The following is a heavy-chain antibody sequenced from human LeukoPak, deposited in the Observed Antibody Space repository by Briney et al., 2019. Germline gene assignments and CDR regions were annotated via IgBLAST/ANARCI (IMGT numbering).Heavy chain of an antibody. D-gene: IGHD5-12*01. V-gene: IGHV3-7*01. CDR1: GFTFSNYR. CDR3: ARNENSGWGYFDY. Sequence: GGSLRLSCAASGFTFSNYRISWVRQPPGKGLDWVAHINQDGSQTSYVDSVKGRFTISRDNAKSALYLQMNSLRAEDTAVYYCARNENSGWGYFDYWGQGTLVTVSS. J-gene: IGHJ4*02. CDR2: INQDGSQT.